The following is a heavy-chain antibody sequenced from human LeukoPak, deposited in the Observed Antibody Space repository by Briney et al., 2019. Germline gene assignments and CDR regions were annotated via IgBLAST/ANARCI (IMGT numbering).Heavy chain of an antibody. J-gene: IGHJ4*02. CDR2: IKQDGSEK. D-gene: IGHD1-26*01. Sequence: GGSLRLSCAASGFTFSSYWMSWVRQAPGKGLEWVANIKQDGSEKYYVDSVKGRFTISRDNAKNSLYLQMNSLRAEDMALYYCAKAVTVGALDYWGQGTLVTVSS. V-gene: IGHV3-7*03. CDR3: AKAVTVGALDY. CDR1: GFTFSSYW.